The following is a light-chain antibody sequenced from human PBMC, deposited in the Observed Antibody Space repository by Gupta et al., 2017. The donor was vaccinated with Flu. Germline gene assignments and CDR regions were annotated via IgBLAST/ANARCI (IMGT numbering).Light chain of an antibody. V-gene: IGLV1-51*02. CDR1: SSNIGNEY. CDR2: ENN. Sequence: QSVLTQPPSVSAAPGQKVTVPCSGGSSNIGNEYVSWYQHLPGTAPKLLIYENNRRPSGIPDRFSGSKSGTSATLDTTGLQTGDEADYYCGTWDGDSLRAVFGTGTKVTVL. CDR3: GTWDGDSLRAV. J-gene: IGLJ1*01.